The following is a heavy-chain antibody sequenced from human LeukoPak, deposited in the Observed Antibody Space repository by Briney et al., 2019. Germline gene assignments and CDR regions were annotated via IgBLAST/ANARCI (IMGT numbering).Heavy chain of an antibody. Sequence: GESLKTSCKSSGYRFSNSWIGWVRQMPGKGLEWMGIIYPGDSDTRYSPSFQGQVTISADKSIRAAYLQWSSLKASDTAMYYCARVFCSSISCYADFDYWGQGTLVTVSS. CDR3: ARVFCSSISCYADFDY. J-gene: IGHJ4*02. CDR1: GYRFSNSW. V-gene: IGHV5-51*01. CDR2: IYPGDSDT. D-gene: IGHD2-2*01.